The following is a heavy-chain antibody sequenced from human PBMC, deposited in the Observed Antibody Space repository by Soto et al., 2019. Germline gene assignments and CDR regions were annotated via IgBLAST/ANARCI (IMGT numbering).Heavy chain of an antibody. CDR3: GNGRYSTGWYPDYFDL. CDR1: EFTLSTFW. Sequence: PGGSLRLSCATSEFTLSTFWMSWVRQAPGKGLEWVANIKPDGSEKYYVDSLKGRFTISRDNAKNSLYLQMNSLKAEDTAVYYCGNGRYSTGWYPDYFDLWGQGTLVTVSS. D-gene: IGHD6-19*01. V-gene: IGHV3-7*03. CDR2: IKPDGSEK. J-gene: IGHJ4*02.